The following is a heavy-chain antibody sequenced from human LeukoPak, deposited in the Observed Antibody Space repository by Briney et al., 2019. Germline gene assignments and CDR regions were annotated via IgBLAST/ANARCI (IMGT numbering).Heavy chain of an antibody. CDR2: IYTSGST. D-gene: IGHD1-1*01. V-gene: IGHV4-61*02. Sequence: SETLSLTCTVSGGSITSGGYDWSWIRQPAGKGLEWIGRIYTSGSTNYNTSLKSRVTISMDTSKNQFSLKLSSVPAADTAVYYCARDQVQVFDYWGQGILVTASS. CDR1: GGSITSGGYD. J-gene: IGHJ4*02. CDR3: ARDQVQVFDY.